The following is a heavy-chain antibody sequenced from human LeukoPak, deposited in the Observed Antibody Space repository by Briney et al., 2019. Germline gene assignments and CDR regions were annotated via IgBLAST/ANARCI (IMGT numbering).Heavy chain of an antibody. Sequence: ASVKVSCKASGGTFSSYAISWVRQAPGQGLEWMGGIIPIFGTANYAQKFQGRVTITADKSTSTAYMELSSLRSEDTAVYYCARGKDYDILTGYHDFDYWGQGTLVTVSS. CDR3: ARGKDYDILTGYHDFDY. D-gene: IGHD3-9*01. CDR1: GGTFSSYA. CDR2: IIPIFGTA. J-gene: IGHJ4*02. V-gene: IGHV1-69*06.